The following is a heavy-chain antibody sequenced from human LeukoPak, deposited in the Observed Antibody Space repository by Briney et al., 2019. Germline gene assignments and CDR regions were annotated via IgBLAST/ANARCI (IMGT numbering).Heavy chain of an antibody. Sequence: SETLSLTCTVSGGSISSYYWSWIRQPPGKGLEWIGYIYYSGSTNYNPSLKSRVTISVDTSKNQFSLKLRSVTAADTAVYYCARDYLVGAPLDSWGQGTLVTVSS. CDR3: ARDYLVGAPLDS. J-gene: IGHJ4*02. D-gene: IGHD1-26*01. CDR1: GGSISSYY. CDR2: IYYSGST. V-gene: IGHV4-59*12.